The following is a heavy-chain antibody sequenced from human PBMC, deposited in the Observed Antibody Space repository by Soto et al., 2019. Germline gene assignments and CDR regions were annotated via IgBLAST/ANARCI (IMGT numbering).Heavy chain of an antibody. CDR3: ARGELWLSIRSTNFDY. CDR1: GGTFSSYT. D-gene: IGHD5-18*01. J-gene: IGHJ4*02. Sequence: QVQLVQSGAEVKKPGSSVKVSCKASGGTFSSYTISWVRQAPGQGLEWMGRIIPILGIANYAQKFQGRVTSTADKSTRTAYMELSSLRSEDTAVYYCARGELWLSIRSTNFDYWGQGTLVTVSS. V-gene: IGHV1-69*02. CDR2: IIPILGIA.